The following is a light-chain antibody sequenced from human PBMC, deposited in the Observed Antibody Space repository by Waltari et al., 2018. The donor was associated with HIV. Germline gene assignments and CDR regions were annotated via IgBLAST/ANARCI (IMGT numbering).Light chain of an antibody. Sequence: QSVLTQPPSVSEAPRQRVTISCSGSSSNIGNNAVNWYQQLPGKAPKLLIYYNDLLSSGVSDRFSGSKSGTSASLAISGLQSEDEADYYWAAWDDSLHGVVFGGGTKLTVL. CDR2: YND. V-gene: IGLV1-36*01. CDR1: SSNIGNNA. CDR3: AAWDDSLHGVV. J-gene: IGLJ3*02.